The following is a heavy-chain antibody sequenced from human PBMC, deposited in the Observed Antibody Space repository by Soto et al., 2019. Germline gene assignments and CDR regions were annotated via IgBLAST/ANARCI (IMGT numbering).Heavy chain of an antibody. CDR3: AKESASRWYVPGYFDY. V-gene: IGHV3-23*01. CDR2: ISGSGGST. Sequence: GGSLRLSCAASGFTFSSYAMSWVRQAPGKGLEWVSAISGSGGSTYYADSVKGRFTISRDNSKNTLYLQMNSLRAEDTAVYYCAKESASRWYVPGYFDYWGQGTLVTVSS. CDR1: GFTFSSYA. D-gene: IGHD6-13*01. J-gene: IGHJ4*02.